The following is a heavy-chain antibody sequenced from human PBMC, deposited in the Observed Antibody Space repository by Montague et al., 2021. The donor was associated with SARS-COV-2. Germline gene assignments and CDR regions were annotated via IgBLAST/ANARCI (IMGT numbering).Heavy chain of an antibody. D-gene: IGHD5-12*01. V-gene: IGHV4-34*01. J-gene: IGHJ4*02. CDR3: ASAPRYSFGFWAY. Sequence: SETLSLTCAVYGASSSNYYWSWIRQSPGKGLEWVGEINHSGYTDYNPSLESRLTISLDSSKKQFSLKMTSVTAADTAISYCASAPRYSFGFWAYWGQGTLVSVSS. CDR1: GASSSNYY. CDR2: INHSGYT.